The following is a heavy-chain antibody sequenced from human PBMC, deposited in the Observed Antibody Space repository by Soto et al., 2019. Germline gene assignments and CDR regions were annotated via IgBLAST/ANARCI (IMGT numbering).Heavy chain of an antibody. CDR1: GFTFSSYS. CDR2: ISSSSSYI. J-gene: IGHJ4*02. CDR3: AIFRYCSGGSSYFLGEY. D-gene: IGHD2-15*01. V-gene: IGHV3-21*01. Sequence: EVQLVESGGGLVKPGGSLRLSCAASGFTFSSYSMNWVRQAPGKGLEWVSSISSSSSYIYYADSVKGRFTISGDNAKNSLYLQMNSVRAEDTAVYYCAIFRYCSGGSSYFLGEYWGQGTLVTVSS.